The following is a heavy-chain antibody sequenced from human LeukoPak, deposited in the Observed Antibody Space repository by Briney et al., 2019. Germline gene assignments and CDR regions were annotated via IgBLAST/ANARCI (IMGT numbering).Heavy chain of an antibody. V-gene: IGHV3-30*02. CDR3: AGTAAAGTLYYYYYTDV. D-gene: IGHD6-13*01. CDR1: GFTFSSYG. J-gene: IGHJ6*03. CDR2: IRYDGSNK. Sequence: GGSLRLSCAASGFTFSSYGIHWVRQAPGKGLEWVAFIRYDGSNKYYADSVKGRFTISRDNAKNSLYLQMNSLRAEDTAVYYCAGTAAAGTLYYYYYTDVWGKGTTVTVSS.